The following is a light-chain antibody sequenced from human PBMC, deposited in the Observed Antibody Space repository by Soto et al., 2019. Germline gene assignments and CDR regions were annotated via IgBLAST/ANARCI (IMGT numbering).Light chain of an antibody. CDR2: DAS. J-gene: IGKJ1*01. Sequence: DIQMTQSPSTVAASVGDRVTITCRASQSISSWLAWYQQKPGKAPKLLIYDASSLESGVPSRFSGSGSGTEFTLTIRSLQPDDFATYYCQQYNSYSWTFGQGTKVDIK. CDR3: QQYNSYSWT. V-gene: IGKV1-5*01. CDR1: QSISSW.